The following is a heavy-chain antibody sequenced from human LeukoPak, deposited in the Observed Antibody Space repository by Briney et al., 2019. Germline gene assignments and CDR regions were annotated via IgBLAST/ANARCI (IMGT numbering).Heavy chain of an antibody. D-gene: IGHD3-22*01. J-gene: IGHJ4*02. CDR3: ARDHLNYYDSSGYSPSDY. V-gene: IGHV3-66*01. Sequence: RAGGSLRLSCAASGFTVSSNYMSWVRQAPGKGLEWVSVIYSGGSTYYADSVKGRFTISRDNSKNTLYLQMNSLRAEDTAVYYCARDHLNYYDSSGYSPSDYWGQGTLVTVSS. CDR2: IYSGGST. CDR1: GFTVSSNY.